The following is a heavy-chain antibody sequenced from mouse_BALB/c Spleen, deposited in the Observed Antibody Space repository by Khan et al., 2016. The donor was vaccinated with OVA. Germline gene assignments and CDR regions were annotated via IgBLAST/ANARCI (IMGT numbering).Heavy chain of an antibody. J-gene: IGHJ2*01. CDR2: IFPGGGYT. V-gene: IGHV1-63*02. CDR3: ARRGAARATWDYFDY. CDR1: GYTFTNYW. D-gene: IGHD3-1*01. Sequence: QVRLQQSGAELVRPGTSVKMSCKAAGYTFTNYWIGWVKQRPGHGLEWIGDIFPGGGYTNYNEKFKGKATLTADTSSSTAYMQRSSLTSEDSAIYYWARRGAARATWDYFDYWGQGTTLTGSS.